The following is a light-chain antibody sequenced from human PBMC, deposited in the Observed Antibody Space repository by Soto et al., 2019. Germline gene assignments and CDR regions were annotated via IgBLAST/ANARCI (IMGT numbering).Light chain of an antibody. CDR1: QGIRND. J-gene: IGKJ1*01. Sequence: AIQMTQSPSSLPASVGDRVTITCRASQGIRNDLGWYQQKPGKAPKLLIYAASSLQSGVPSRFSGSGSGTDFTLTISSLQPEDFATYYCQQYNNWLGTFGQGTKVDIK. V-gene: IGKV1-6*01. CDR2: AAS. CDR3: QQYNNWLGT.